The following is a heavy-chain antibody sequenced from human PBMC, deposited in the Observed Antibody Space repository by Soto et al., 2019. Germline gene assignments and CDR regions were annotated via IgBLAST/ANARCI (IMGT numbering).Heavy chain of an antibody. J-gene: IGHJ6*02. V-gene: IGHV4-39*01. CDR2: MFYSGLT. CDR3: APLTVSLSGPYGIHV. Sequence: PSETLSLTCSVSGYSVISSDYYWAWIRQPPGKGLEWIGSMFYSGLTYYNPSLKSRVTLSVDTSKNHFSVRLNSVTAADTAVYYCAPLTVSLSGPYGIHVWGQGTTVTVSS. CDR1: GYSVISSDYY. D-gene: IGHD2-15*01.